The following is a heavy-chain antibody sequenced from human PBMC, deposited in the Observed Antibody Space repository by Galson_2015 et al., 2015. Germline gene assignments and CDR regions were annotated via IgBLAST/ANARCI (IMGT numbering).Heavy chain of an antibody. Sequence: PALVKPTQTLTLTCTFSGFSLSTSGVGVGWIRQPPGKALEWLALIYWNDDKRYSPSLKSRRTITKDTSKNQVVLTMTNMDPVDTATYYCAHSVLQQLVDYWGQGTLVTVSS. CDR2: IYWNDDK. D-gene: IGHD6-13*01. CDR1: GFSLSTSGVG. V-gene: IGHV2-5*01. J-gene: IGHJ4*02. CDR3: AHSVLQQLVDY.